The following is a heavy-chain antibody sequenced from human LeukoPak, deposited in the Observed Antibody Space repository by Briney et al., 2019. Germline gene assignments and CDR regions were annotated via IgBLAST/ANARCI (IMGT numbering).Heavy chain of an antibody. Sequence: PGGSLRLSCAASGFIFSTYWMYWVRQAPGKGLVWVSRINSDGSSTSCADSVKGRFTISRDNAKNTLYLQMNSLRAEDTAVYYCARVWSGSYFDYWGQGTLVTVSS. CDR3: ARVWSGSYFDY. J-gene: IGHJ4*02. D-gene: IGHD1-26*01. V-gene: IGHV3-74*01. CDR1: GFIFSTYW. CDR2: INSDGSST.